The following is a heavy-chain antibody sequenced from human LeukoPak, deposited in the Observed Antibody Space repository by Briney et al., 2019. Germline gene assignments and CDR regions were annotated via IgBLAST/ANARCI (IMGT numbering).Heavy chain of an antibody. CDR2: IYYSGST. V-gene: IGHV4-59*01. CDR3: ARVYEEIDY. Sequence: PSETLSLTCTVSGGSISSYYWSWIRQPPGKGLEWIGYIYYSGSTNYNPSLKSRVTISVDTFKNQFSLKLSSVTAADTAVYYCARVYEEIDYWGQGTLVTVSS. J-gene: IGHJ4*02. CDR1: GGSISSYY. D-gene: IGHD2/OR15-2a*01.